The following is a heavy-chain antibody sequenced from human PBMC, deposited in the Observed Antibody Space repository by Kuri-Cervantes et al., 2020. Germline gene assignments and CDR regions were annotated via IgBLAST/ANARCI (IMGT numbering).Heavy chain of an antibody. Sequence: SETLSLTCTVSGGSISSSSYYWGWIRRPPGKGLEWIGSIYYSGSTYYNPSLKSRVTISVDTSKNQFSLKLSSVAAADTAVYYCAGGEIFVVVVAATIYFDYWGQGTLVTVSS. V-gene: IGHV4-39*01. CDR3: AGGEIFVVVVAATIYFDY. J-gene: IGHJ4*02. D-gene: IGHD2-15*01. CDR1: GGSISSSSYY. CDR2: IYYSGST.